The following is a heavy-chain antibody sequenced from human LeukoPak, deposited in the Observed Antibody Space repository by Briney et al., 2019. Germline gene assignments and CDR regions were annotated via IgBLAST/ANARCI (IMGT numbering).Heavy chain of an antibody. Sequence: PGGSLRLSCAASGFTFSNYWMSWVRQAPGKGLEWVANIKQDGSEKYYVDSVKGRFTISRDNAKNSLYLQMNSLRAEDTAVYYCAREIRYFDWLLSTSDYWGQGTLVTVSS. CDR2: IKQDGSEK. J-gene: IGHJ4*02. CDR1: GFTFSNYW. D-gene: IGHD3-9*01. CDR3: AREIRYFDWLLSTSDY. V-gene: IGHV3-7*01.